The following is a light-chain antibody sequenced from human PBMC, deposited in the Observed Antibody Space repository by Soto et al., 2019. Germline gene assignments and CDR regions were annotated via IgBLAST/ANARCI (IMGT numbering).Light chain of an antibody. Sequence: NFMLTQPHSVSESPGKTITISCTRSGGSIASNYVQWYQQRPGSAPTTVIYEHNHRPSGVPDRFSGSIDSSSNSASLTISGLKTEDEADYYCQSYDSSNHDVVFGGGTKLTVL. CDR3: QSYDSSNHDVV. J-gene: IGLJ2*01. CDR1: GGSIASNY. CDR2: EHN. V-gene: IGLV6-57*04.